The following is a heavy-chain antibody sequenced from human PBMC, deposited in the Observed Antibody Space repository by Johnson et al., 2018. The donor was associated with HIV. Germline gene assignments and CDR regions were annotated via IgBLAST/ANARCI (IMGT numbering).Heavy chain of an antibody. CDR2: INRDGSST. CDR1: GFTVSNYD. CDR3: ARVGYSLDAFDI. V-gene: IGHV3-74*02. J-gene: IGHJ3*02. D-gene: IGHD2-21*01. Sequence: EVQLVESGGGLVQPGGSLRIYCATSGFTVSNYDMSWVRQAPGKGLEWVSGINRDGSSTSYADSVKGRFTISRDNAKNTLYLQMNSLRAEDTAVYYCARVGYSLDAFDIWGQGTMVTVSS.